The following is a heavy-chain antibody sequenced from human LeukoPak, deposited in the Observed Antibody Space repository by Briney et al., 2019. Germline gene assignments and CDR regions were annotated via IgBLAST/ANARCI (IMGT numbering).Heavy chain of an antibody. Sequence: PGGSLRLSCAASGFTFSSYSMNWVRQAPGKGLEWVSSISSSSSYIYYADSVKGRFTISRDNAKNSLYLQMNSLRAEDTAVYYCARGGLPVTVMFLWGQGTLVTVSS. V-gene: IGHV3-21*04. CDR3: ARGGLPVTVMFL. CDR1: GFTFSSYS. J-gene: IGHJ4*02. D-gene: IGHD3-10*02. CDR2: ISSSSSYI.